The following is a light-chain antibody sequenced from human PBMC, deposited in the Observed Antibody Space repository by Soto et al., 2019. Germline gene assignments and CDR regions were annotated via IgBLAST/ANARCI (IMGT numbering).Light chain of an antibody. CDR3: KKYNMYW. J-gene: IGKJ1*01. Sequence: DSQMTQSPSTLPASVVYIFTITLRPIHSISNWLAWYQQKPGTAPKLVIYHASTVESGIPSWFGGSGSGTEFFLTISSLHHDDFATYYCKKYNMYWFGEGSKG. CDR1: HSISNW. V-gene: IGKV1-5*01. CDR2: HAS.